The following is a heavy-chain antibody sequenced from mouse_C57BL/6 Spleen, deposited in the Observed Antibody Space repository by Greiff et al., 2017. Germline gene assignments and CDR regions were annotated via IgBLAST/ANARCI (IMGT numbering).Heavy chain of an antibody. J-gene: IGHJ2*01. D-gene: IGHD2-4*01. CDR1: GYAFTNYL. V-gene: IGHV1-54*01. CDR3: ARGLYYDYDEADY. Sequence: QVQLQQPGAELVRPGTSVKVSCKASGYAFTNYLIEWVKQRPGQGLEWIGVINPGSGGTNYNEKFKGKATLTADKSSSTAYMQLRSLTSEDSADYVCARGLYYDYDEADYWGQGTTLTVSS. CDR2: INPGSGGT.